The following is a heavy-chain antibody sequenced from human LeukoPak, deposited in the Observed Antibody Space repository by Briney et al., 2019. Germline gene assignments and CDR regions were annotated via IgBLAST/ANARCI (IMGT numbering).Heavy chain of an antibody. CDR2: IYYSGST. J-gene: IGHJ4*02. CDR1: GGSLSSGSDY. V-gene: IGHV4-61*01. Sequence: KPSGTLSLTCTVSGGSLSSGSDYWSWIRQPPGKGLEWIGYIYYSGSTNYNPSLKSRVTISVDTSKNQFSLKLSSVTAADTAVYYCAATPTTVTTGSFDYWGQGTLVTVSS. D-gene: IGHD4-17*01. CDR3: AATPTTVTTGSFDY.